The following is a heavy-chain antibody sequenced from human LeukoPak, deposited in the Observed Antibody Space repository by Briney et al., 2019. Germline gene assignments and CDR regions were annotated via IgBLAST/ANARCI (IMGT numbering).Heavy chain of an antibody. Sequence: SETLSLTCAVYGGSFSGYYWSWIRQPPGKGLEWIGEINHSRSTNYNPSLKSRVTISVDTSKNQFSLKLSSVTAADTAVYYCARIYWENAFDIWGQGTMVTVSS. CDR1: GGSFSGYY. D-gene: IGHD1-26*01. CDR3: ARIYWENAFDI. V-gene: IGHV4-34*01. CDR2: INHSRST. J-gene: IGHJ3*02.